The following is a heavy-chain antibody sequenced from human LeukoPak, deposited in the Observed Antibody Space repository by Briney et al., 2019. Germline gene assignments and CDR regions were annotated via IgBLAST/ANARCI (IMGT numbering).Heavy chain of an antibody. CDR3: ARYRRMRVRGYGKTGTTALDY. CDR2: VSGSGGSR. CDR1: GFTFNSCD. J-gene: IGHJ4*02. V-gene: IGHV3-23*01. D-gene: IGHD1-7*01. Sequence: GGSLRLSCAASGFTFNSCDMSWVRQAPGKGLEWVSGVSGSGGSRNYADPVKGRFTTARDNSEKTLYLQMNSLRAEDTAVYFCARYRRMRVRGYGKTGTTALDYWGQGTLVTVSS.